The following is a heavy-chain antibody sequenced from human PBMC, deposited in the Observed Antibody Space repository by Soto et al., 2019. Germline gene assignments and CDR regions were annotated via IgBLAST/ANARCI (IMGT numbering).Heavy chain of an antibody. CDR3: ARSSGGYSSSFYGMDV. V-gene: IGHV1-45*02. J-gene: IGHJ6*02. D-gene: IGHD6-13*01. CDR2: ITPFNGNT. CDR1: GYTFTYRY. Sequence: SVKVSCQASGYTFTYRYLHWVRQAPGQALEWMGWITPFNGNTNYAQKFQDRVTITRDRSMSTAYMELSSLRSEDTAMYYCARSSGGYSSSFYGMDVWGQGTTVTVSS.